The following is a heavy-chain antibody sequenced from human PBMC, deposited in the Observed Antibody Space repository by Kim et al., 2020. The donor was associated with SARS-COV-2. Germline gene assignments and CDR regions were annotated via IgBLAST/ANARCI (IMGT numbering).Heavy chain of an antibody. J-gene: IGHJ2*01. CDR2: INPSGGST. D-gene: IGHD1-26*01. CDR1: GYTFTSYY. V-gene: IGHV1-46*01. Sequence: ASVKVSCKASGYTFTSYYMHWVRQAPGQGLEWMGIINPSGGSTSYAQKFQGRVTMTRDTSTSTAYMELSSLRSEDTAVYYCASLTRALGYFDIWGRGTLVTVSS. CDR3: ASLTRALGYFDI.